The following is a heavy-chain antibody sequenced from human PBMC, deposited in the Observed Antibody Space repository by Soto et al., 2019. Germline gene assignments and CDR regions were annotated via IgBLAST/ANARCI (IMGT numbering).Heavy chain of an antibody. CDR1: GFSISNARMG. D-gene: IGHD6-19*01. Sequence: QVTLKESGAVLVKPTETLTLTCTVSGFSISNARMGVSWIRQPPGKALEWLAHIFSNDEKSYSTSLKSRLTISKDTSKSQVVLTMTNMDPVDTATYYCARGIAVAGTGGYYFDYWGQGTLVTVSS. CDR3: ARGIAVAGTGGYYFDY. CDR2: IFSNDEK. J-gene: IGHJ4*02. V-gene: IGHV2-26*01.